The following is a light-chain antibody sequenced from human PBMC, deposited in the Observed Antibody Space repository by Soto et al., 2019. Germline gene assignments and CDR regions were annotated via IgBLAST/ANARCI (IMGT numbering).Light chain of an antibody. V-gene: IGKV1-16*02. J-gene: IGKJ1*01. CDR3: QQYTPYHRT. CDR2: SAS. CDR1: QGINNN. Sequence: DIQMTQSPSSLSASVGDRVTITCRASQGINNNLAWFQQKPGKAPRSLIYSASSLQSWVPSKFSGSGTATDFTLTIRSLQPDDFGTYYSQQYTPYHRTSGLRTKGDI.